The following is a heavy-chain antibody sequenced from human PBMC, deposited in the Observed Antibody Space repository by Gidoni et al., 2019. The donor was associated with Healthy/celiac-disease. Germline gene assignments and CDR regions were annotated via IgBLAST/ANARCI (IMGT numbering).Heavy chain of an antibody. CDR2: IYYSGST. CDR3: ATHCGGDCYYNY. CDR1: GGSISSSSYY. Sequence: QLQLQESGPGLVKPSETLSLTCTVSGGSISSSSYYWGWTRQPPGKGLEWIGSIYYSGSTYYNPSLKSRVTISVDTSKNQFSLRLSSVTAADTAVYYCATHCGGDCYYNYWGQGTLVTVSS. V-gene: IGHV4-39*01. D-gene: IGHD2-21*01. J-gene: IGHJ4*02.